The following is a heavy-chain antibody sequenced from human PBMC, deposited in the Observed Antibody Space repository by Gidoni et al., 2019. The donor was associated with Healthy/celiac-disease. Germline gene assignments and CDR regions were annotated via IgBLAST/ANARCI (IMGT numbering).Heavy chain of an antibody. CDR1: GYSFTSYW. CDR3: ARQAAMGTLFETRYYGMDV. CDR2: IYPGDSDT. V-gene: IGHV5-51*01. D-gene: IGHD5-18*01. J-gene: IGHJ6*02. Sequence: EVQLVQSGAEVKKPGESLKISCKGSGYSFTSYWIGWVRQMPGKGLEWMGIIYPGDSDTRYSPSFQGQVTISADKSISTAYLQWSSLKASDTAMYYCARQAAMGTLFETRYYGMDVWGQGTTVTVSS.